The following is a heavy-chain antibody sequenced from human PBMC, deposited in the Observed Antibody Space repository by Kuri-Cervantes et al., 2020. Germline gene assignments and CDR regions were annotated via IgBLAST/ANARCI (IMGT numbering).Heavy chain of an antibody. V-gene: IGHV4-4*02. D-gene: IGHD2-2*02. CDR3: AGDPVSYCSSTSCYRSSAFDI. CDR2: NYHSGST. Sequence: SETLSLTCAVLGGSIISSNWWSWVSQPPGKWLEWIGENYHSGSTNYNPSLKCRVTISVEKSKNQFSLKLSSLTAADTAVYYCAGDPVSYCSSTSCYRSSAFDIWGQGTMVTVSS. CDR1: GGSIISSNW. J-gene: IGHJ3*02.